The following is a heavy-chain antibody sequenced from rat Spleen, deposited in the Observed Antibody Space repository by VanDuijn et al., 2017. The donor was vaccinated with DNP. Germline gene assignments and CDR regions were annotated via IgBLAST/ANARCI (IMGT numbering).Heavy chain of an antibody. CDR3: ARHYGGYSYYWYFDF. D-gene: IGHD1-11*01. CDR1: GFSFSDYA. V-gene: IGHV5-17*01. Sequence: EVQLVESGGGLVQPGNSLKLSCAASGFSFSDYAMAWVRQSPKKGLEWVATISYDGSSTYYRDSVKGRFTISRDNAKSTLYLQMDSLRSEDTATYYCARHYGGYSYYWYFDFWGPGTMVTVSS. CDR2: ISYDGSST. J-gene: IGHJ1*01.